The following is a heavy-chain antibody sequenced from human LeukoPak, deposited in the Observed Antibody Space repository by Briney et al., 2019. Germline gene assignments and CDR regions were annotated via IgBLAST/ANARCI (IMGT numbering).Heavy chain of an antibody. Sequence: SETLSLTCTVSGGSISSSSYYWGWIRQPPGKGLEWIGSIYYSGSTYYNPSLKSRVTISVDTSKNQFSLKLSSVTAADTAVYYCARSLTYCGGDCYPDDAFDIWGQGTMVTVSS. CDR2: IYYSGST. CDR1: GGSISSSSYY. V-gene: IGHV4-39*01. J-gene: IGHJ3*02. CDR3: ARSLTYCGGDCYPDDAFDI. D-gene: IGHD2-21*02.